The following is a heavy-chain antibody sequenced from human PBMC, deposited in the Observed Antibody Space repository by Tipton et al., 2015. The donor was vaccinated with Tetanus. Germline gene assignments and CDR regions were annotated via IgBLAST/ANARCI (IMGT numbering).Heavy chain of an antibody. Sequence: TLSLTCTVSGGSLTSGTYYWGWIRQPPGKGLEWIGNIYYSGATYYNPSLKSRVTISMDRSENQISLKMTSVTAADTAVYYCAGVIAQRTELYFEHWGQGTQVTVSS. CDR1: GGSLTSGTYY. CDR3: AGVIAQRTELYFEH. V-gene: IGHV4-39*07. D-gene: IGHD2-8*02. J-gene: IGHJ1*01. CDR2: IYYSGAT.